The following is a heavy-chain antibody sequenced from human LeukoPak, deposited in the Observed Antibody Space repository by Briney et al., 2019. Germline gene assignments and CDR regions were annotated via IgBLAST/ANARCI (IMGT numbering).Heavy chain of an antibody. V-gene: IGHV1-18*01. CDR3: ARTIDYGDSEVLDY. J-gene: IGHJ4*02. CDR1: GYTFSSYG. D-gene: IGHD4-17*01. Sequence: GASVKVSCKASGYTFSSYGVSWVRQAPGQGLEWMGWISAYNGNTNYAQKVQGRVTMTTDTSTSTAYMDLRNLRSDDTAVYYCARTIDYGDSEVLDYWGQGTLVTVSS. CDR2: ISAYNGNT.